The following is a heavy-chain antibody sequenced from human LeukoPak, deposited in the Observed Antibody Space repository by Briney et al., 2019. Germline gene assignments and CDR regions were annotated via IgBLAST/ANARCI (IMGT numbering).Heavy chain of an antibody. CDR3: ARARGSGSYYGHDYYYYYYMDV. V-gene: IGHV1-69*05. J-gene: IGHJ6*03. CDR2: ITPIFGTA. CDR1: GGTFSSYA. D-gene: IGHD3-10*01. Sequence: SVKVSCKASGGTFSSYAISWVRQAPGQGLEWMGGITPIFGTANYAQKLQGRVTMTTDTSTSTAYMELRSLRSDDTAVYYCARARGSGSYYGHDYYYYYYMDVWGQGTTVTVSS.